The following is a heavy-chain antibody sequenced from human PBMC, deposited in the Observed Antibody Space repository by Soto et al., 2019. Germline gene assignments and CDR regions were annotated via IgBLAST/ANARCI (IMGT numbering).Heavy chain of an antibody. CDR2: ISYDGSDK. CDR3: ARRAYHSYSAIDV. Sequence: QVQLVESGGGVVQPGRSLRLSCAASGFTYSDFALHWVRQAPGKGLEWVAFISYDGSDKYYTDSVKGRFAISRDNSKDTLYLQMNSLRPEDTAVYYCARRAYHSYSAIDVWGQGTTVTVSS. CDR1: GFTYSDFA. D-gene: IGHD3-22*01. V-gene: IGHV3-30*09. J-gene: IGHJ6*02.